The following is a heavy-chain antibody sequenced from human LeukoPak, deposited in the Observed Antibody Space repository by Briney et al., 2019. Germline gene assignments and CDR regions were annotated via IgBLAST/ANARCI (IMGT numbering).Heavy chain of an antibody. Sequence: ASVKVSCKASGGTFSSYAISWVRQAPGQGLEWMGWISAYNGNTNYAQKLQGRVTMTTDTSTSTAYMELRSLRSDDTAVYYCARDKGGITIFGVVIRDDAFDIWGQGTMATVSS. J-gene: IGHJ3*02. CDR2: ISAYNGNT. CDR3: ARDKGGITIFGVVIRDDAFDI. V-gene: IGHV1-18*01. D-gene: IGHD3-3*01. CDR1: GGTFSSYA.